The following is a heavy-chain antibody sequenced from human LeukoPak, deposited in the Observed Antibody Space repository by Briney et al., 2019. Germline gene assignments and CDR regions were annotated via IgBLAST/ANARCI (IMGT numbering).Heavy chain of an antibody. CDR2: IRYDGRNK. CDR3: AKGRGWEASYYYYYMDV. CDR1: GFTFSSYG. V-gene: IGHV3-30*02. Sequence: PGGSLRLSCAASGFTFSSYGMRWVRQAPGKGLEWVAFIRYDGRNKYYTDSVKGRFTISRDNSKNTLYLQMNSLRAEDTAVYYCAKGRGWEASYYYYYMDVWGKGTTVTISS. J-gene: IGHJ6*03. D-gene: IGHD1-26*01.